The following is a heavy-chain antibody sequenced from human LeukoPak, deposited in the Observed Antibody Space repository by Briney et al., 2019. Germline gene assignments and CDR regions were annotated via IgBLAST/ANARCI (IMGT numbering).Heavy chain of an antibody. J-gene: IGHJ3*02. V-gene: IGHV6-1*01. CDR3: ARDAPRKYCSGGSCYSSVVDAFDI. CDR2: TYYRSKWYN. CDR1: GDSVSSNSAA. Sequence: SQTLSLTCAISGDSVSSNSAAWNWIRQSPSRGLEWLGRTYYRSKWYNDYAVSVKSRITINPDTSKNQFSLQLNSVTPEDTAVYYCARDAPRKYCSGGSCYSSVVDAFDIWGQGTMVTVSS. D-gene: IGHD2-15*01.